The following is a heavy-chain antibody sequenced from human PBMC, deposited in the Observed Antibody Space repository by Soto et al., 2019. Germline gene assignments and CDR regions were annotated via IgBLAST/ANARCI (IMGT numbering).Heavy chain of an antibody. CDR3: AREYSVVVTATVVYNGMVV. CDR2: IHFRGNT. D-gene: IGHD2-21*02. J-gene: IGHJ6*02. Sequence: SETLSLTCNVSGGSVSSGSYYWSWIRQPPGKGLEWIGYIHFRGNTNYNPSLKSRVTISVDTSKNQFSLKLSSVTAADTAVYYCAREYSVVVTATVVYNGMVVWGQGTTVTVS. CDR1: GGSVSSGSYY. V-gene: IGHV4-61*01.